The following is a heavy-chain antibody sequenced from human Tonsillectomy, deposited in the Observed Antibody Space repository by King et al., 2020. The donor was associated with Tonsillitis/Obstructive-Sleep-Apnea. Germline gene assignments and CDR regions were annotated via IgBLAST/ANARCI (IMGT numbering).Heavy chain of an antibody. CDR3: ARAPSRGSHLDY. J-gene: IGHJ4*02. V-gene: IGHV3-74*03. CDR1: GFTFSHYW. D-gene: IGHD6-25*01. Sequence: VQLVESGGGLVQPGGSLRLSCAASGFTFSHYWMHWVRQAPGKGLLWVSRIYSDGSTTTYADSVRGRFTISRDNTKNTLYLQLNSLTAEDTAVYFCARAPSRGSHLDYWGQGTVVTVSS. CDR2: IYSDGSTT.